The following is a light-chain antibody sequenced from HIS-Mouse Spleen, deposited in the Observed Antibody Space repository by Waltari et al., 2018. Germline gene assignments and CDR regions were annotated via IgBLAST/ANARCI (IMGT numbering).Light chain of an antibody. V-gene: IGLV2-18*02. J-gene: IGLJ1*01. CDR2: EVS. CDR1: SSDVGSYNR. CDR3: SSYTSSSTV. Sequence: QSALTQPPSVSGSPGQSVTISCTGTSSDVGSYNRVSWYQQPPGTAPKLMIYEVSNRHSGVPDRFSGSKSGNTASLTISGLQAEDEADYYCSSYTSSSTVFGTGTKVTVL.